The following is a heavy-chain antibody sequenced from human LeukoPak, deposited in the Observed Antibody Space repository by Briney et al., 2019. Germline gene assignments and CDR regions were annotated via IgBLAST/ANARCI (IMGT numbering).Heavy chain of an antibody. CDR1: GGSISSSSYY. V-gene: IGHV4-39*01. CDR2: IYYSGST. D-gene: IGHD6-19*01. CDR3: ASLKGGGSGWYGGGYYYYGMDV. J-gene: IGHJ6*02. Sequence: NPSETLFLTCTVSGGSISSSSYYWGWIRQPPGKGLEWIGSIYYSGSTYYNPSLKSRVTISVDTSKNQFSLKLSSVTAADTAVYYCASLKGGGSGWYGGGYYYYGMDVWGQGTTVTVSS.